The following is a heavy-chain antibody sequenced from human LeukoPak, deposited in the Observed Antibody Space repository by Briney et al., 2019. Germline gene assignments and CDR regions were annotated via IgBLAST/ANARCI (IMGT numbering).Heavy chain of an antibody. V-gene: IGHV3-23*01. CDR3: AREGSVVGTGYFDY. D-gene: IGHD6-19*01. J-gene: IGHJ4*02. CDR2: ISGGGDGT. CDR1: AFTFSTYA. Sequence: GGSLRLSCAASAFTFSTYAMSWVRQAPGKGLEWVSAISGGGDGTFYADSVMGRFTIFRDNSMNTLYLQMNSLRAEDTAVYYCAREGSVVGTGYFDYWGQGTLVTVSS.